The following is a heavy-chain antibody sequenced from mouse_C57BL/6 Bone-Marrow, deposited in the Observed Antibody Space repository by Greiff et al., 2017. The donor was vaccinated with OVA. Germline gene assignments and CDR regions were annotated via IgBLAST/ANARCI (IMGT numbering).Heavy chain of an antibody. Sequence: QVQLQQSGAELVKPGASVKMSCKASGYTFTSYWITWVKQRPGQGLEWIGDIYPGSGSTNYNEKFKSKATLTVDTSSSTAYMQLSLLTSLASSFSYCLRYFDYWGPGTTLTVSS. J-gene: IGHJ2*01. CDR1: GYTFTSYW. CDR3: LRYFDY. CDR2: IYPGSGST. V-gene: IGHV1-55*01.